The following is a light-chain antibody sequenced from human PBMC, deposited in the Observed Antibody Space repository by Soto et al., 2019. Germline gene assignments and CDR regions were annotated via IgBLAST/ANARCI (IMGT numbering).Light chain of an antibody. Sequence: QSALTQPPSASGSPGQSVTISCTGTSSDVGGYNYVSWYQQHPGKAPKLMIYAVSQRPSGVPGRFSGSKSGNTASLTVSGLQDEDEADYYCSSYAGSNIYVVFGGGTKLTVL. CDR3: SSYAGSNIYVV. V-gene: IGLV2-8*01. CDR1: SSDVGGYNY. CDR2: AVS. J-gene: IGLJ2*01.